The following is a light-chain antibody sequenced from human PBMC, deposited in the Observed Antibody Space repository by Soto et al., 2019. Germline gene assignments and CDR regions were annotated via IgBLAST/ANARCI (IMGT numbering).Light chain of an antibody. V-gene: IGLV1-47*02. CDR1: SSNIGSNY. J-gene: IGLJ1*01. Sequence: QLVLTQPPSASGTPGQRVTISCSGSSSNIGSNYVYWYQQLPGTAPKLLIYSNNQRPSGVPDRFSGSKSGTSAYLAISGLRSEDEADYCCAAWDASLRGVFGTGTKVTVL. CDR2: SNN. CDR3: AAWDASLRGV.